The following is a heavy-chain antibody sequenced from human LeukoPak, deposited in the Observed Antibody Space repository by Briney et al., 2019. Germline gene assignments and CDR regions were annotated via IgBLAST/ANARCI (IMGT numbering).Heavy chain of an antibody. CDR1: GGSISSSSYY. V-gene: IGHV4-39*01. J-gene: IGHJ4*02. D-gene: IGHD3-9*01. CDR3: ATLRYFDWLLGY. CDR2: IYYSGST. Sequence: SSETLSLTCTVSGGSISSSSYYWGWIRQPPGKGLEWIGSIYYSGSTYYNPSLKSRVTISVDTSKNQFSLKLSSVTAADTAVYYCATLRYFDWLLGYWGQGTLVTVSS.